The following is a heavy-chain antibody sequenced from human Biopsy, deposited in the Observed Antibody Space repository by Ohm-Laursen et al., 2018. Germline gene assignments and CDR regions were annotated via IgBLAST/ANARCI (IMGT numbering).Heavy chain of an antibody. CDR2: IYYSGGT. Sequence: SDTLSLTCSVSGGSMTGYEWSWIRLAPGKGLEWIGYIYYSGGTKYNPSLASRVTFSVDMSKSQFSLKLYSVTAADTAVYYCARVDAGTYDALDIWGQGTLVAVSA. CDR1: GGSMTGYE. V-gene: IGHV4-59*07. CDR3: ARVDAGTYDALDI. J-gene: IGHJ3*02. D-gene: IGHD1-26*01.